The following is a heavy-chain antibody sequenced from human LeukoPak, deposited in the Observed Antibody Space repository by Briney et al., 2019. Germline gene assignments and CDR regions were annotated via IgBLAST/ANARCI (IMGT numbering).Heavy chain of an antibody. V-gene: IGHV3-30*02. CDR1: GITFRSSG. CDR2: IQNDGSDK. J-gene: IGHJ4*02. D-gene: IGHD6-13*01. Sequence: GGSLRLSCAASGITFRSSGMHWVRQAPGKGLEWVTFIQNDGSDKSYADSVKGRFTISRDNSKNTVYLHMNSLRADDTALYYCAREGGRAAASRFDYGGQGTLVTVSS. CDR3: AREGGRAAASRFDY.